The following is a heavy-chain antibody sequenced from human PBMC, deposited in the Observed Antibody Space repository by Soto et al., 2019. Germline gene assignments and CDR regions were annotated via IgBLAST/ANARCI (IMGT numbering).Heavy chain of an antibody. J-gene: IGHJ4*02. Sequence: SETLSLTCAFYVVSFGGYYWSCIRHPPGKWLEWIWEINHGGSTNYNPSLKSRVTISVDTSKNQFSLKLSSVTAADTAVYYCARGFYYDSSAYYYVSRDNPEFEYWAQGTLVNVSS. CDR2: INHGGST. D-gene: IGHD3-22*01. V-gene: IGHV4-34*01. CDR1: VVSFGGYY. CDR3: ARGFYYDSSAYYYVSRDNPEFEY.